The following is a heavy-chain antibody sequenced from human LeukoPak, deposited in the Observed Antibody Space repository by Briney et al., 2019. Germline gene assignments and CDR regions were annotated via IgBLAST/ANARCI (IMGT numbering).Heavy chain of an antibody. D-gene: IGHD1-26*01. J-gene: IGHJ4*02. CDR2: IKQDESEK. CDR1: GFTFSNYW. Sequence: GGSLRLSCAVSGFTFSNYWMSWVRQAPGKGLEWVAHIKQDESEKYYVDSVKGRFTISRDNAKNSLYLQMNSLRAEDAAIYYCARDKIVGASKFDYWGQGTLVTVSS. V-gene: IGHV3-7*01. CDR3: ARDKIVGASKFDY.